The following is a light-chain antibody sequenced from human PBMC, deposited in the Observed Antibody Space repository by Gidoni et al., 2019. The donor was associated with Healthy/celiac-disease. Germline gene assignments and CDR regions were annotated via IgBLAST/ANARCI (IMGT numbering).Light chain of an antibody. J-gene: IGKJ2*04. V-gene: IGKV1-5*03. CDR2: KAS. Sequence: DIQMTQSPSTLSASVGDRVTITCRASQSISSWFAWYQQKPGKAPKLLLYKASSLESGVPSRFSGRGSGTEFTLTSSSLQPDDFATYYCQQYNSYSCSFGQXTKLEIK. CDR3: QQYNSYSCS. CDR1: QSISSW.